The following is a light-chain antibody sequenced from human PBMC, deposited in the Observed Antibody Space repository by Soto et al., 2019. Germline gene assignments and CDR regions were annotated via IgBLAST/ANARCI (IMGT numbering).Light chain of an antibody. Sequence: EIGKISFFATPFEKTGGRATPSCRASQSVSSNLAWYQQKPGQAPRLLIYGASTRATGMPARFSGSGSGTEFTLTISSLQSEDFAVYYCQQYNNWRTFGQGTKV. CDR2: GAS. V-gene: IGKV3-15*01. CDR1: QSVSSN. J-gene: IGKJ1*01. CDR3: QQYNNWRT.